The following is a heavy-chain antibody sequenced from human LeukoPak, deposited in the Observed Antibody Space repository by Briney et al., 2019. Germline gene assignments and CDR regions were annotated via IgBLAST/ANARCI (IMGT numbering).Heavy chain of an antibody. V-gene: IGHV3-21*01. J-gene: IGHJ4*02. D-gene: IGHD1-1*01. Sequence: GGSLRLSCAVSGFTFSSFPMNWVRQAPGKGLEWVSSITSTSSDIYYAGALKGRFTISRDNSKNSLYLQMNSLRADDTAVYYCASGGPHWKLDYWGQGTLVTVSS. CDR2: ITSTSSDI. CDR3: ASGGPHWKLDY. CDR1: GFTFSSFP.